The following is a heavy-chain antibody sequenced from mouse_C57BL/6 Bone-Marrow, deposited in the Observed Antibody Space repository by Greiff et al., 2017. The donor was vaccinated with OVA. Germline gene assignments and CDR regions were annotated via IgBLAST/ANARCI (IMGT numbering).Heavy chain of an antibody. D-gene: IGHD1-1*01. CDR2: IDPSDSYT. V-gene: IGHV1-69*01. CDR3: ARSYGSKKDYYAMDY. J-gene: IGHJ4*01. Sequence: QVQLQQPGAELVMPGASVKLSCKASGYTFTSYWMHWVKQRPGQGLEWIGEIDPSDSYTNYNQKFKGKSTLTVDKSSSTAYMQLSSLTSEDSAVYYCARSYGSKKDYYAMDYWGQGTSDTVSS. CDR1: GYTFTSYW.